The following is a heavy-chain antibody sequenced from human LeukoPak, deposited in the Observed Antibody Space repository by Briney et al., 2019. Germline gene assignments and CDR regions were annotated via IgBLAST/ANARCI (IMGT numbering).Heavy chain of an antibody. V-gene: IGHV3-11*01. D-gene: IGHD5-24*01. CDR2: ISSSDSTI. CDR3: ARGEEMATITYYYYGMDV. Sequence: GGSLRLSCAASGFTFSDYYMSWIRQAPGKGLEWVSYISSSDSTIYYADSVKGRITISRDNAKNSLYLQMNSLRAEDTAVYYCARGEEMATITYYYYGMDVWGQGTTVTVSS. J-gene: IGHJ6*02. CDR1: GFTFSDYY.